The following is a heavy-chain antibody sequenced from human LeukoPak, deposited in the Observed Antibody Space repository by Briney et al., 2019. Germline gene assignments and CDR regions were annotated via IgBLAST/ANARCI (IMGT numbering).Heavy chain of an antibody. CDR2: INHSGST. Sequence: SETLSLTCAVYGGSFSGYYWSWIRQPPGKGLEWIGEINHSGSTNYNPSLKSRVTISVDTSKNQFSLKLSSVTAADTAVYYCARSWIQLWLDSWGQGTLVTVSS. J-gene: IGHJ4*02. D-gene: IGHD5-18*01. CDR3: ARSWIQLWLDS. CDR1: GGSFSGYY. V-gene: IGHV4-34*01.